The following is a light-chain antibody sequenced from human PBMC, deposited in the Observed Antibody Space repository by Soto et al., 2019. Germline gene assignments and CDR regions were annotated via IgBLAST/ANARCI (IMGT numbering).Light chain of an antibody. Sequence: QSVVTQEPSFSVSPGRTVTLTCGLSSGSVSTSYYPSWYQQTPGQAPRTLIYSTNTRSSGVPDRFSGSILGNKAALTITGAQADDESAYYCVLYMGSGISVFGGGTKLTGL. CDR2: STN. J-gene: IGLJ2*01. V-gene: IGLV8-61*01. CDR1: SGSVSTSYY. CDR3: VLYMGSGISV.